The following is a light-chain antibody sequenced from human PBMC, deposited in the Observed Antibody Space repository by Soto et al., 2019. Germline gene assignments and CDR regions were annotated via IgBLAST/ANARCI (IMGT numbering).Light chain of an antibody. Sequence: EIVLTQSPGTLSLSPGERATLSCRASQTVPSSIAWYQKRPGQAPRLLIYGASNRASGTPARFSGSGSETDFTLTIGSLQSEDSALYLCHQYTNWPHTFGGGTKVDIK. CDR1: QTVPSS. CDR3: HQYTNWPHT. CDR2: GAS. V-gene: IGKV3-15*01. J-gene: IGKJ4*01.